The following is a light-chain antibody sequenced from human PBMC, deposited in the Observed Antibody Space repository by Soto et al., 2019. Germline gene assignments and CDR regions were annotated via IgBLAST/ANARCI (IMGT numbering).Light chain of an antibody. CDR3: CSYSRSSTFWV. Sequence: QSALTQPASVSGSPGQSITISCTGTSSDVGSYNLVSWYQQHPGKAPKLMIYEGSKRPSGVSNRFSGSKSGNTASLTISGLQSEDEADYYCCSYSRSSTFWVFGAGTKLTVL. CDR1: SSDVGSYNL. CDR2: EGS. V-gene: IGLV2-23*03. J-gene: IGLJ3*02.